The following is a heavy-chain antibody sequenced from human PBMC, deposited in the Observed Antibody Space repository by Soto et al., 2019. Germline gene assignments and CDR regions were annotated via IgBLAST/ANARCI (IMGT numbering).Heavy chain of an antibody. D-gene: IGHD5-12*01. V-gene: IGHV1-69*02. J-gene: IGHJ6*02. CDR3: ARGRGYSGYDYGLYYYGMDV. CDR1: GGTFSSYT. Sequence: GASVKVSCKASGGTFSSYTISWVRQAPGQGLEWMGRIIPILGIANYAQKFQGRVTITADKSTSTAYMELSSLRSEDTAVYYCARGRGYSGYDYGLYYYGMDVWGQGTTVT. CDR2: IIPILGIA.